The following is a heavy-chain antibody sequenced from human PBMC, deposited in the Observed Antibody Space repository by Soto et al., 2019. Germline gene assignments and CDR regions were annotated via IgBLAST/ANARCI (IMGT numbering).Heavy chain of an antibody. CDR1: VYICTSDW. CDR2: IDPSDSYT. Sequence: VESLTLCCQVSVYICTSDWISGWRQMPGKGLEWMGRIDPSDSYTNYSPSFQGHVTISADKSISTAYLQWSSLKASDTAMYYCSVNYGPGWFDPWGQGTLVTVSS. D-gene: IGHD4-17*01. J-gene: IGHJ5*02. V-gene: IGHV5-10-1*01. CDR3: SVNYGPGWFDP.